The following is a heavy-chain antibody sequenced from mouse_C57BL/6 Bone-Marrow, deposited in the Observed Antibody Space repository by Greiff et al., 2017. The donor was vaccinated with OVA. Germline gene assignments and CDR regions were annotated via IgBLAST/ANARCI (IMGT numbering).Heavy chain of an antibody. CDR3: ARINYGYFDV. V-gene: IGHV5-17*01. CDR1: GFTFSDYG. J-gene: IGHJ1*03. CDR2: ISSGSSTI. Sequence: EVKLMESGGGLVKPGGSLKLSCAASGFTFSDYGMHWVRQAPEKGLEWVAYISSGSSTIYYADTVKGRFTISRDNAKNTLFLQMTSLRSEDTAMYYGARINYGYFDVWGTGTTVTVSS.